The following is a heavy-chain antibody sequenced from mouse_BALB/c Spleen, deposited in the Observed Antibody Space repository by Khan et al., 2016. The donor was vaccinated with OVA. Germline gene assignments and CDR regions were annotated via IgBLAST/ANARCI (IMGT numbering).Heavy chain of an antibody. Sequence: QVQLQESGPGLVAPSQSLSITCTVSGFSLSRYNIHWVRQPPGKGLEWLGMIWGGGGTDYNSTLKIRLSISKDNSKSQVFLKMNSLQTDDTAMYYCARAYYRYDGYYAMDYCGQGTSVTVSS. J-gene: IGHJ4*01. D-gene: IGHD2-14*01. CDR2: IWGGGGT. V-gene: IGHV2-6-4*01. CDR3: ARAYYRYDGYYAMDY. CDR1: GFSLSRYN.